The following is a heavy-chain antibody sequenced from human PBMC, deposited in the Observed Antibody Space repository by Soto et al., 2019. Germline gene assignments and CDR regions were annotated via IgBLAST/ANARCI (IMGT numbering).Heavy chain of an antibody. J-gene: IGHJ6*02. V-gene: IGHV1-69*13. Sequence: SVKVSCKASGGTFSSYAISWVRQAPGQGLEWMGGIIPIFGTANYAQKFQGRVTITADESTSTAYMELSILRSEDTTVYYCARYLGYCSSTSCSLAGPYYYGMDVWGQGTTVTVSS. CDR3: ARYLGYCSSTSCSLAGPYYYGMDV. CDR2: IIPIFGTA. D-gene: IGHD2-2*01. CDR1: GGTFSSYA.